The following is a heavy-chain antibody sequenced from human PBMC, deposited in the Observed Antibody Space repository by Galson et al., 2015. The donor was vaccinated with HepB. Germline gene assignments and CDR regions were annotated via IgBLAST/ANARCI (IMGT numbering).Heavy chain of an antibody. J-gene: IGHJ3*02. V-gene: IGHV1-3*01. CDR1: GYMFTRYA. D-gene: IGHD3-22*01. CDR2: INAGNGNT. CDR3: ARLYHYHSSVGGGAFDI. Sequence: SVKVSCKASGYMFTRYAMHWVRQAPGQRLEWMGWINAGNGNTKYSQKFQGRVTITRDTSARTAYMELSSLRSEDTAVYYCARLYHYHSSVGGGAFDICGQGTMVTVSS.